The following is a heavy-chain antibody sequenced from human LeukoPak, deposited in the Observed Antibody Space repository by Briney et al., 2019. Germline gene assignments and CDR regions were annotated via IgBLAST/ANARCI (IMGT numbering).Heavy chain of an antibody. D-gene: IGHD5-12*01. J-gene: IGHJ4*02. Sequence: PGGSLRLSCATSGFNFGRFWMSWVRQAPGKGLEWVANINQDGGETYYVGSVKGRFTISRDNPKNSLYLQMNSLRAEDTAVYYCVRDGGVSGYDLLDYWGQGTLVTVSS. CDR3: VRDGGVSGYDLLDY. CDR1: GFNFGRFW. V-gene: IGHV3-7*01. CDR2: INQDGGET.